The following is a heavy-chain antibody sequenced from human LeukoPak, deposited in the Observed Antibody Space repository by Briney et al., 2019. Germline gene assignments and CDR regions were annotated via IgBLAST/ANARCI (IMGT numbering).Heavy chain of an antibody. CDR3: ARFVGSGNSVNRFFDY. CDR2: ITSSGSTI. CDR1: GFTFSDYY. D-gene: IGHD4-23*01. V-gene: IGHV3-11*01. J-gene: IGHJ4*02. Sequence: PGGSLRLSCAASGFTFSDYYMSWIRQAPGKGLECVSYITSSGSTIYYADSVKGRFTISRDNAKNSLYLQMNSLRAGDTAVYYCARFVGSGNSVNRFFDYWGQGTLVTVSS.